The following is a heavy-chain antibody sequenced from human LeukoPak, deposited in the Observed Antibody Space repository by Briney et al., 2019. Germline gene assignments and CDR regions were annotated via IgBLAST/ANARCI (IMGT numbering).Heavy chain of an antibody. CDR2: IYYSGST. CDR3: GGSSSSGYFDY. V-gene: IGHV4-59*01. J-gene: IGHJ4*02. CDR1: GGSISSYY. Sequence: SETLSLTCTVSGGSISSYYWSWIRQPPGKGLEWIGYIYYSGSTNYNPSLKSRVTISVDTSKNQFSLKLSSVTAADTAVYYCGGSSSSGYFDYWGQGTQVTVSS. D-gene: IGHD6-6*01.